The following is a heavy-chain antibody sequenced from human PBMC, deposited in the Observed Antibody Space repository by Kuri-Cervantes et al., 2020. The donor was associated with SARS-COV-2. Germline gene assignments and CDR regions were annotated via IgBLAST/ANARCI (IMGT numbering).Heavy chain of an antibody. Sequence: ASVKVSCKASGYTFTDYYMHWVRQAPGQGPEWMGWINPNGGTNSAQKFQGRVTMTRDTSTSTVHMELSRLRFDDTAVFYCARNRRTGGYSFGFDFWGQGTLVTVSS. CDR1: GYTFTDYY. D-gene: IGHD5-18*01. J-gene: IGHJ4*02. CDR2: INPNGGT. CDR3: ARNRRTGGYSFGFDF. V-gene: IGHV1-2*02.